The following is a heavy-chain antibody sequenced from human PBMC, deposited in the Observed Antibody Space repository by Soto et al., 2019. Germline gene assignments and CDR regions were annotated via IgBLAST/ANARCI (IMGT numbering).Heavy chain of an antibody. Sequence: PGGSLRLSCVGSGFTFSNYGMHWVRQPPGKGMEWVALISDDGDKRYYADSVRGRLIISRDNSKDTLYLQMNSLGPDDTAVYFCAKARVRIVGANSFDYWGPGTPVTGSP. CDR3: AKARVRIVGANSFDY. J-gene: IGHJ4*02. CDR2: ISDDGDKR. V-gene: IGHV3-30*18. CDR1: GFTFSNYG. D-gene: IGHD1-26*01.